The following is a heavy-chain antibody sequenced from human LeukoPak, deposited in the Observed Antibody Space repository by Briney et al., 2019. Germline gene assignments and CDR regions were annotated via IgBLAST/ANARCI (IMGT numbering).Heavy chain of an antibody. V-gene: IGHV3-7*01. Sequence: GGSLRLSCAASGFTFSSYWMTWIRQAPGKGLEWVANIKQDGSEKYYVDSVKGRSTTSRDNAKNSLYLQMNSLRAEDTAVYYCARDTGGGYSCYDCWGQGTLVTVSS. CDR2: IKQDGSEK. D-gene: IGHD5-18*01. J-gene: IGHJ4*02. CDR1: GFTFSSYW. CDR3: ARDTGGGYSCYDC.